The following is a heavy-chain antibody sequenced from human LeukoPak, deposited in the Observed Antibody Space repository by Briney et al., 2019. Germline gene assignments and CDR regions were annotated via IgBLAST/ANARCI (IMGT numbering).Heavy chain of an antibody. D-gene: IGHD2-15*01. CDR2: IYYSGST. V-gene: IGHV4-59*01. J-gene: IGHJ3*02. Sequence: SETLSLTCTVSGGSISSYYWSWIRQPPGKGLEWIGYIYYSGSTNYNPSLKSRVTISVDTSRNQFSLKLSSVTAADTGVYYCARLVVGLGAFDIWGQGTMVTVSS. CDR1: GGSISSYY. CDR3: ARLVVGLGAFDI.